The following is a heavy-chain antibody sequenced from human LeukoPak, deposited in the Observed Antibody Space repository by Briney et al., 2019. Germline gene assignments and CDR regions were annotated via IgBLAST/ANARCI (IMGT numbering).Heavy chain of an antibody. CDR1: GGSISSYY. CDR3: ARRGGGSLDV. J-gene: IGHJ6*02. Sequence: SETLSPTCTVSGGSISSYYWSWIRQPPGKGLEWIGYIYYSGSTNYNPSLKSRVTISVDTSKNQFSLKLSAVTAADTAVYYCARRGGGSLDVWGQGTTVTVSS. CDR2: IYYSGST. V-gene: IGHV4-59*08. D-gene: IGHD2-15*01.